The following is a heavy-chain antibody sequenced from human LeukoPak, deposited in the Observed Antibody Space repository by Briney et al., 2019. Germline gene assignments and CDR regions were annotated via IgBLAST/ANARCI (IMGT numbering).Heavy chain of an antibody. J-gene: IGHJ4*02. CDR2: LHSDGSNT. D-gene: IGHD6-13*01. CDR1: GFTFRDYW. Sequence: GGSLRLSCAASGFTFRDYWMHWVRQAPGKGLGWVSRLHSDGSNTTYADSVKGRFTISRDNAKNTLYLQMNSLRAEDTAVYYCARLSGYSSIDYWGQGALVTVSS. CDR3: ARLSGYSSIDY. V-gene: IGHV3-74*01.